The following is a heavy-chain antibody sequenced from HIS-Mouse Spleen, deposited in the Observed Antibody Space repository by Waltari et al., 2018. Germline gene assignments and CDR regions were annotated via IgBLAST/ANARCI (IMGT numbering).Heavy chain of an antibody. V-gene: IGHV1-8*01. Sequence: QVQLVQSGAEVKKPGASVKVSCKASGYTFTSYDINWVRQATGQGLEWMGGKNPNSGNTGYAQKFQGRVTMTRNTSISTAYMELSSLRSEDTAVYYCARRWLRRWLQNDAFDIWGQGTMVTVSS. CDR3: ARRWLRRWLQNDAFDI. CDR1: GYTFTSYD. J-gene: IGHJ3*02. CDR2: KNPNSGNT. D-gene: IGHD5-12*01.